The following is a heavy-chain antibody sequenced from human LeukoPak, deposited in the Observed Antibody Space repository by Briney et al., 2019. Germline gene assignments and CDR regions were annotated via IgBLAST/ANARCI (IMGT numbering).Heavy chain of an antibody. CDR3: ARARYGSGSSGYFDL. V-gene: IGHV4-30-4*01. D-gene: IGHD3-10*01. Sequence: PSQTLSLTCTVSGGSISSGDYYWSWLRQPPGTGLEWIGYIYYSGSTYYNPSLKSRVTISVDTSKNQFSLKLSSVTAADTAVYYCARARYGSGSSGYFDLWGRGTLVTVSS. CDR2: IYYSGST. J-gene: IGHJ2*01. CDR1: GGSISSGDYY.